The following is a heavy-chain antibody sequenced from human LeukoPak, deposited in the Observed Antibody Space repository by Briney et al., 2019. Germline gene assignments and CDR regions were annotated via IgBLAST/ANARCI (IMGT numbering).Heavy chain of an antibody. J-gene: IGHJ6*04. CDR3: ARDKLPGGMSYYYYYGMDV. CDR2: ISSSSSYI. D-gene: IGHD3-16*01. Sequence: GGSLRLSCAASGFTFSSYSMNWVRQAPGKGLEWGSSISSSSSYIYYADSVKGRFTISRDNAKNSLYLQMNSLRAEDTAVYYCARDKLPGGMSYYYYYGMDVWGKGTTVTVSS. CDR1: GFTFSSYS. V-gene: IGHV3-21*01.